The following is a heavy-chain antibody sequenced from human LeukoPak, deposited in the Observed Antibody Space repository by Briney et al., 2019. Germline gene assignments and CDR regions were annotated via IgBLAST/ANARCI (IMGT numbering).Heavy chain of an antibody. Sequence: SETLSLTCTVSGGSISSSSYYWSWIRQPPGKGLEWIGYIYYSGSTNYNPSLKSRVTISVDTSKNQFSLKLSSVTAADTAVYYCARILDSSGYYRFDYWGQGTLVTVSS. CDR1: GGSISSSSYY. V-gene: IGHV4-61*01. J-gene: IGHJ4*02. CDR3: ARILDSSGYYRFDY. CDR2: IYYSGST. D-gene: IGHD3-22*01.